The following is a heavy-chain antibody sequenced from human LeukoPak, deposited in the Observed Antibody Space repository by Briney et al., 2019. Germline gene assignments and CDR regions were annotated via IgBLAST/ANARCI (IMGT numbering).Heavy chain of an antibody. CDR3: ARVQSRGGYEFALSDY. D-gene: IGHD5-12*01. CDR2: ISAYNGYT. V-gene: IGHV1-18*01. Sequence: ASVKVSCKASGYTFSNYGITWVRQAPGQGLEWMGWISAYNGYTNYAQKLQGRVTLTPDTSTSTAYMELRSLRSDDTAVCYCARVQSRGGYEFALSDYWGQGTLVTVSS. CDR1: GYTFSNYG. J-gene: IGHJ4*02.